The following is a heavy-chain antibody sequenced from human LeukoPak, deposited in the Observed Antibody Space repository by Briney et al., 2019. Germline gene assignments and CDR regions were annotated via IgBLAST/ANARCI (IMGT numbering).Heavy chain of an antibody. CDR1: GFTFSSYW. D-gene: IGHD2-15*01. J-gene: IGHJ4*02. CDR2: IKQDGSEK. V-gene: IGHV3-7*03. CDR3: AKVPSVVVPVYFDY. Sequence: GGSLRLSCAASGFTFSSYWMSWVRQAPGKGLEWVANIKQDGSEKYYVDSVKGRFTISRDNAKNTLYLQMNSLRAEDTAVYYCAKVPSVVVPVYFDYWGQGTLVTVSS.